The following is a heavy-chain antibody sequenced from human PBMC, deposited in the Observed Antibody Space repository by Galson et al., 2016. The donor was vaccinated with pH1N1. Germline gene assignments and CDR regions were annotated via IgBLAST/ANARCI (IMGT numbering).Heavy chain of an antibody. CDR1: GYSFSTYW. Sequence: QSGAEVKKSGESLKISCKGTGYSFSTYWIARVRQMPGEGLEWMGIIYPGDSDTRYSPSFQGQVTISADKSISAAYLQWSSLQASDTAMYFCARLGIPATIDYHYYMDVWGKGTTVTVSS. CDR2: IYPGDSDT. D-gene: IGHD2-2*01. CDR3: ARLGIPATIDYHYYMDV. J-gene: IGHJ6*03. V-gene: IGHV5-51*01.